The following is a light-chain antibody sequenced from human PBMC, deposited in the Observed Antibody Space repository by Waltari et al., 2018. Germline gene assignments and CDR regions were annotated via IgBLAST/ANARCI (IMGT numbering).Light chain of an antibody. CDR1: QAINSY. CDR3: LQHNKYPVT. Sequence: DIQMTQSPSSLSASVGDTVTITCRTSQAINSYLNWVQQKPGKPPKLLIFATNTLQSGVPSRFSGIGSVTEFTLTISSLQPEDFASYYCLQHNKYPVTFGGGTNVDI. J-gene: IGKJ4*01. CDR2: ATN. V-gene: IGKV1-17*01.